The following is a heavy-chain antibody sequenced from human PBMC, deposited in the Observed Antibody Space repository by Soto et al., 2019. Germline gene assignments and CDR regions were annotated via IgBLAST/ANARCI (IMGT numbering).Heavy chain of an antibody. CDR1: GYTFTGYY. V-gene: IGHV1-2*02. CDR3: AREGVGQWLVPGAVHAWFNP. D-gene: IGHD6-19*01. Sequence: ASVKVSCKASGYTFTGYYMHWVRQAPGQGLEWMGWINPNSGGTNYAQKFQGRVTMTRDTSISTAYMELSRLRSDDTAVYYCAREGVGQWLVPGAVHAWFNPWGQGNLVTVSS. J-gene: IGHJ5*02. CDR2: INPNSGGT.